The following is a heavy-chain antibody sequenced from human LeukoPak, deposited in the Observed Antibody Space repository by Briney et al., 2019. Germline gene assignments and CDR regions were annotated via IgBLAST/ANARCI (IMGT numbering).Heavy chain of an antibody. CDR2: INPNSGGT. CDR3: ARRKGDIVVLDY. J-gene: IGHJ4*02. CDR1: GYTFTGYY. D-gene: IGHD5-12*01. Sequence: ASVKVSCKASGYTFTGYYMHWVRQAPGQGLEWMGWINPNSGGTNCAQKFQGRVTMTRDTSISTAYMELSRLRSDDTAVYYCARRKGDIVVLDYWGQGTLVTVSS. V-gene: IGHV1-2*02.